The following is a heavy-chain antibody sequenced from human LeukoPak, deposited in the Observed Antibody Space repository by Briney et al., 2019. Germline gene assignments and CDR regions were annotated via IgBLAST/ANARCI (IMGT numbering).Heavy chain of an antibody. J-gene: IGHJ4*02. D-gene: IGHD3-9*01. CDR1: GFTVSSNY. V-gene: IGHV3-53*01. CDR2: SYSGGST. CDR3: ARGKYYDILTGYYGSYYFDY. Sequence: GGSLRLSCAASGFTVSSNYMSWVRQAPGKGLEGVAVSYSGGSTYYADSVKGRVTISRDKSKNTLYLQMNSLRAEDTAVYYCARGKYYDILTGYYGSYYFDYWGQGTLVTVSS.